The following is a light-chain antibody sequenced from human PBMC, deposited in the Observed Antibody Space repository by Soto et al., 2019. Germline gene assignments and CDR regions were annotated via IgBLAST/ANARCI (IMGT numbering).Light chain of an antibody. CDR2: GES. V-gene: IGKV3-15*01. CDR1: QSISNN. CDR3: QQYNDWPPWT. J-gene: IGKJ1*01. Sequence: EIVMTQSPATLSVSPGERATLSCRASQSISNNLAWYQQKPGQATRLLIYGESTRATGIPARFSGSGSGTECTLAISSLQSEDFAVYYFQQYNDWPPWTFGQGTKVDIK.